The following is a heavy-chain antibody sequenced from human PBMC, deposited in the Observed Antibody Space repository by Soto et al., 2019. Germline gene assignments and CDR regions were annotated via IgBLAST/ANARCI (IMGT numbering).Heavy chain of an antibody. CDR3: AFSGGGFDVFDV. D-gene: IGHD6-19*01. CDR2: ISRSGDTT. Sequence: LRLSCAASGFTFSNSDMSWVRQAPGKGLEWVSYISRSGDTTYYADSVKGRFTVSRDNSKNTLFLQMNSLRNEDTAVYYCAFSGGGFDVFDVWGKGTMVTV. CDR1: GFTFSNSD. J-gene: IGHJ3*01. V-gene: IGHV3-23*01.